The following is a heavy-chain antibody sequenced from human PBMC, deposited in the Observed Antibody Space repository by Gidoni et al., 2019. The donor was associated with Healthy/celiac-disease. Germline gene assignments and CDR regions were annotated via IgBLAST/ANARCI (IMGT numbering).Heavy chain of an antibody. J-gene: IGHJ3*02. D-gene: IGHD1-1*01. CDR1: GGSISSSSYY. V-gene: IGHV4-39*01. CDR3: ARQSYNWNDENAFDI. Sequence: QLQLQESGPGLVKPSETLSLTCTVSGGSISSSSYYWGWIRQPPGKGLEWIGSIYYSGSTYYNPSLKSRVTISVDTSKNQFSLKLSSVTAADTAVYYCARQSYNWNDENAFDIWGQGTMVTVSS. CDR2: IYYSGST.